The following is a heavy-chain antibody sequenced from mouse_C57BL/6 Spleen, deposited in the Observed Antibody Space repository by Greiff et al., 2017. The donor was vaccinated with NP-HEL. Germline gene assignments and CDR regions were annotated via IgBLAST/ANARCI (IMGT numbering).Heavy chain of an antibody. CDR3: AREREYYYGSSYVDYAMDY. V-gene: IGHV2-2*01. J-gene: IGHJ4*01. Sequence: VKLMESGPGLVQPSQSLSITCTVSGFSLTSYGVHWVRQSPGKGLEWLGVIWSGGSTDYNAAFISRLSISKDNSKSQVFFKMNSLQADDTAIYYCAREREYYYGSSYVDYAMDYWGQGTSVTVSS. CDR1: GFSLTSYG. D-gene: IGHD1-1*01. CDR2: IWSGGST.